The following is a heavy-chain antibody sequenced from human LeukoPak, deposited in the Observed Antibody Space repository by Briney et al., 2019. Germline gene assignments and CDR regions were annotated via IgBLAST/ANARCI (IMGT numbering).Heavy chain of an antibody. CDR1: GGSISSSSYY. V-gene: IGHV4-39*01. J-gene: IGHJ3*01. Sequence: SETLSLTCTVSGGSISSSSYYWGWLRQPPGKGREWIGSIYYSGNTYYNPSLKSRVTISVDTSKNQFSLKLSSVTAADTAVYYCARLFSSSWYRGAFDLWGQGTMVTVSS. D-gene: IGHD6-13*01. CDR3: ARLFSSSWYRGAFDL. CDR2: IYYSGNT.